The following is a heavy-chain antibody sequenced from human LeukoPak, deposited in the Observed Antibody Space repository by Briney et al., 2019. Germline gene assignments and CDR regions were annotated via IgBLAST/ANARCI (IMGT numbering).Heavy chain of an antibody. V-gene: IGHV3-23*01. Sequence: GGSLRLSCAASGFTFSSYAMSWVRQAPGKGREWVSAISGSGGSTYYADSVKGRFTISRDNSKNTLYLQMNSLRAEDTAVYYCAKDTSVSTYYYDSSGYPDYWGQGTLVTVSS. CDR1: GFTFSSYA. CDR2: ISGSGGST. D-gene: IGHD3-22*01. J-gene: IGHJ4*02. CDR3: AKDTSVSTYYYDSSGYPDY.